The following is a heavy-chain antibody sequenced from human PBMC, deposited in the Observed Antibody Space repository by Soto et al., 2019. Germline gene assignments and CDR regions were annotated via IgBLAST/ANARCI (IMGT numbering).Heavy chain of an antibody. J-gene: IGHJ5*02. V-gene: IGHV1-8*01. CDR3: ARMETFGSLNWLDP. CDR1: GYSFTNND. CDR2: MNPGSGDT. Sequence: ASVKVSCKASGYSFTNNDVSWVRQATGQGLEWMGWMNPGSGDTGYAQKFQGRVTMTRDISIATAYMELSSLRSDDTAIYYCARMETFGSLNWLDPWGQGTLVTVSS. D-gene: IGHD3-16*01.